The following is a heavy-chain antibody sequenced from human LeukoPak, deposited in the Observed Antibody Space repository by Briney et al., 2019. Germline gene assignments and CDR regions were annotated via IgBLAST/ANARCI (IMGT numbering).Heavy chain of an antibody. Sequence: GGSVRLSCAASGFTFSAHSMHWVRQAPGKGLEWVASISRRSSYIYYGGAVKGRFTVTRDNARNSVYLQLNSLRVEAAAVYYCVIRAGSGEEALDFDYWGQGTLVTVSS. D-gene: IGHD6-19*01. V-gene: IGHV3-21*01. J-gene: IGHJ4*02. CDR1: GFTFSAHS. CDR3: VIRAGSGEEALDFDY. CDR2: ISRRSSYI.